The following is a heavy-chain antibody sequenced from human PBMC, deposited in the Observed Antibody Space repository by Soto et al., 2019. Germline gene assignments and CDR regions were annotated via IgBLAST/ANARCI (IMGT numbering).Heavy chain of an antibody. CDR2: ISYDGSNK. D-gene: IGHD5-18*01. CDR3: AGGYSYGVYYYYYGMDV. Sequence: QSGGSLRLSCAASGFTFSSYAMHWVRQAPGKGLEWVAVISYDGSNKYYADSVKGRSTISRDNSKNTLYLQMNSLRAEDTAVYYCAGGYSYGVYYYYYGMDVWGQGTTVTVSS. V-gene: IGHV3-30-3*01. CDR1: GFTFSSYA. J-gene: IGHJ6*02.